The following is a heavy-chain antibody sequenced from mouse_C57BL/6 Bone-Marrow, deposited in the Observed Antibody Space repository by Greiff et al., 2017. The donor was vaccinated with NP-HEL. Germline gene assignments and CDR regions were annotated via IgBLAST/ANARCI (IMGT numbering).Heavy chain of an antibody. J-gene: IGHJ3*01. CDR1: GFTFSSYG. V-gene: IGHV5-6*01. CDR3: ARSNWDGAY. Sequence: EVQLQESGGDLVKPGGSLKLSCAASGFTFSSYGMSWVRQTPDKRLEWVATISSGGSYTYYPDSVKGRFTISRDNAKNTLYLQMSSLKSEDTAMYYCARSNWDGAYWGQGTLVTVSA. D-gene: IGHD4-1*01. CDR2: ISSGGSYT.